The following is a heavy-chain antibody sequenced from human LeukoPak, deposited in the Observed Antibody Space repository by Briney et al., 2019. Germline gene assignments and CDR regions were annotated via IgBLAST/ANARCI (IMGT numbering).Heavy chain of an antibody. Sequence: TSETLSLTCTVSSGSISSYYWSWIRQPPGKGLEWIGYIYYSGSTNYNPSLKSRVTISVDTAKNQFSLKLTSVTAADTAVYYCAGVGATGPFDYWGQGTLVTVSS. D-gene: IGHD1-26*01. CDR1: SGSISSYY. CDR2: IYYSGST. V-gene: IGHV4-59*01. J-gene: IGHJ4*02. CDR3: AGVGATGPFDY.